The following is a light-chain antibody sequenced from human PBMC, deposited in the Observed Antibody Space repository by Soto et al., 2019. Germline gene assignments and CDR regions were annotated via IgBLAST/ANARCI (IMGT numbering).Light chain of an antibody. V-gene: IGKV1-39*01. J-gene: IGKJ1*01. CDR3: QQSSTTPRT. CDR1: QSISSY. CDR2: GAS. Sequence: DIQMTQSPSSLPASVGDRVTITCRASQSISSYLNWYQQKLGKAPKLLIYGASSLQSGVPSRFSGSGSGTDFTLTISSLQPEDFATYYCQQSSTTPRTFGQGTKVDI.